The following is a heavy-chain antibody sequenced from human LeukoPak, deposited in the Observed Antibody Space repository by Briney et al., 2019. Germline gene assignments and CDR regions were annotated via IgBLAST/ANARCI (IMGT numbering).Heavy chain of an antibody. CDR2: IYYSGST. V-gene: IGHV4-59*11. CDR1: GGSISSHY. CDR3: ARFNGDYVAFDI. Sequence: PSETLSLTCTVSGGSISSHYWSWIRQPPGKGLEGIGYIYYSGSTNYNPSLKSRVTISVDTSKNQFSLKLSSVTAADTAVYYCARFNGDYVAFDIWGQGTMVTVSS. D-gene: IGHD4-17*01. J-gene: IGHJ3*02.